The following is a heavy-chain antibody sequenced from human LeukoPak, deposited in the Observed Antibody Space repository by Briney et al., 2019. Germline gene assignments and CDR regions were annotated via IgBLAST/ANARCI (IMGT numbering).Heavy chain of an antibody. Sequence: GGSLRLSCAASGLTFSSYGMHWVRQAPGKGLEWVAVISYDGSNKYYADSVKGRFTISRDNSKNTLYLQMNSLRAEDTAVYYCAKEGDCSSTSCYEMIAYYFDYWGQGTLVTVSS. V-gene: IGHV3-30*18. CDR2: ISYDGSNK. D-gene: IGHD2-2*01. CDR1: GLTFSSYG. J-gene: IGHJ4*02. CDR3: AKEGDCSSTSCYEMIAYYFDY.